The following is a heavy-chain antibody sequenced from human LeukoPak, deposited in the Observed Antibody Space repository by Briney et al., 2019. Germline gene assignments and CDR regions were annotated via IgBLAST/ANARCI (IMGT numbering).Heavy chain of an antibody. Sequence: GGSLRLSCVASGFSFSVYTMSWVRRAPGKGLEWISAVSASGDKTYYADSVKGRFTVSRDNSKDTLYLHMNSLRAEDTALYYCARDIHDSSGYYYDYWGQGTLVTVSS. CDR1: GFSFSVYT. CDR2: VSASGDKT. CDR3: ARDIHDSSGYYYDY. J-gene: IGHJ4*02. V-gene: IGHV3-23*01. D-gene: IGHD3-22*01.